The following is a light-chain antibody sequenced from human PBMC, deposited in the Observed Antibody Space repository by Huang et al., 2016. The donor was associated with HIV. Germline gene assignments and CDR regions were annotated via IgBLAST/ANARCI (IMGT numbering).Light chain of an antibody. CDR1: QSISTW. J-gene: IGKJ1*01. Sequence: DLQMTQSPSTLSASVGDRVTITCRASQSISTWLAWYQQKPGKAPKLLIYDADSLESGVPSRFSGSGSGTEFTLTISSLQPDNFATYYCQQYNSSPWTFGQGTKVEIK. V-gene: IGKV1-5*01. CDR2: DAD. CDR3: QQYNSSPWT.